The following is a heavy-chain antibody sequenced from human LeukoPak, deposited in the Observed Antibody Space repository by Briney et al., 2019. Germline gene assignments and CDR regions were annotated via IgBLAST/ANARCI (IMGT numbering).Heavy chain of an antibody. J-gene: IGHJ5*02. Sequence: SETLSLTCTVSGGSISSSSYYWGWIRQPPGKGLEWIGSIYYSGSTYYNPSLKSRVTISVDTSKNQFSLKLSSVTAADTAVYYCAREVSDYGDSRSWFDLWGQGTLVTVSS. D-gene: IGHD4-17*01. V-gene: IGHV4-39*07. CDR2: IYYSGST. CDR3: AREVSDYGDSRSWFDL. CDR1: GGSISSSSYY.